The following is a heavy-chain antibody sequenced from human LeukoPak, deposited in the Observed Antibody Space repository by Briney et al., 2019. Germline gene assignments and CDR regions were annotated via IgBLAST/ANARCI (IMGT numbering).Heavy chain of an antibody. D-gene: IGHD6-13*01. CDR2: IYYSGST. CDR1: GGSISSYY. Sequence: SETLSLTCTVSGGSISSYYWSWIRQPPGKGLEWIGYIYYSGSTNYNPSLKSRVTISVDTSKNQFSLKLSSVTAADTAVYYCASGYSRRWYYFDYWGQGTLVTVPS. V-gene: IGHV4-59*08. J-gene: IGHJ4*02. CDR3: ASGYSRRWYYFDY.